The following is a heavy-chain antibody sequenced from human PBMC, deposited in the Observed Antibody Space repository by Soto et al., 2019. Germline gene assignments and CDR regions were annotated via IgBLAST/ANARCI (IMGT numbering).Heavy chain of an antibody. CDR1: GGTFSSYA. CDR2: IIPIFGTA. J-gene: IGHJ5*02. D-gene: IGHD5-18*01. Sequence: GASVKVSFKASGGTFSSYAISWVRQAPGQGLEWMGGIIPIFGTANYAQKFQGRVTITADESTSTAYMELSSLRSEDTAVYYCARVGVDTAMVTYWFDPWGQGTLVTV. CDR3: ARVGVDTAMVTYWFDP. V-gene: IGHV1-69*13.